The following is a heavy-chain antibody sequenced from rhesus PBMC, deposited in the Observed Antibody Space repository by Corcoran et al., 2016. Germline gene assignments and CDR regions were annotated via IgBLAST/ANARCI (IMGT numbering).Heavy chain of an antibody. CDR2: IGGSGGST. CDR1: GGSISGYY. J-gene: IGHJ5-2*02. D-gene: IGHD3-9*01. CDR3: ASYEDDYGYYVGDNSLDV. V-gene: IGHV4-165*02. Sequence: QVQLQESGPGLVKPSETLSLTCAVSGGSISGYYGNWIRQPPGKGLEWIGYIGGSGGSTYYNPSLKSRVTISTDTSKNQFSLKLSSVTAADTAVYYCASYEDDYGYYVGDNSLDVWGRGVLVTVSS.